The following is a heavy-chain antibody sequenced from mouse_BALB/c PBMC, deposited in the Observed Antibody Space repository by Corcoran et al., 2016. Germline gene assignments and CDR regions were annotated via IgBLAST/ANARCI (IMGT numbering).Heavy chain of an antibody. CDR2: ILPGSGST. CDR3: ARSTMITTDDY. J-gene: IGHJ2*01. V-gene: IGHV1-9*01. CDR1: GYTFSSYW. Sequence: QVQLQQSGAELMKPGASVKISCKATGYTFSSYWIEWVKQRPGHGLEWIGEILPGSGSTNYNEKFKGKATFTADTSSNTAYMQLSSLTSEDSAVYYCARSTMITTDDYWGQGTTLTVSS. D-gene: IGHD2-4*01.